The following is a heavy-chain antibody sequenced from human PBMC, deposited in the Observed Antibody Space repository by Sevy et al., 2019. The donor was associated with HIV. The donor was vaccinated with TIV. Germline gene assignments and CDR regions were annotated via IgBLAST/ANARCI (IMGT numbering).Heavy chain of an antibody. CDR2: LYSTGST. V-gene: IGHV4-39*01. CDR1: GGSISSSSYY. Sequence: SESLSLTCTVSGGSISSSSYYWGWIRQPPGKGLEWIGSLYSTGSTSYNPSLGGRVTVSADTSKNQFSLNLDSVSAAHTAVYTCESPRASGGSEGTGGYFDLWGRGTLVTVSS. CDR3: ESPRASGGSEGTGGYFDL. D-gene: IGHD6-19*01. J-gene: IGHJ2*01.